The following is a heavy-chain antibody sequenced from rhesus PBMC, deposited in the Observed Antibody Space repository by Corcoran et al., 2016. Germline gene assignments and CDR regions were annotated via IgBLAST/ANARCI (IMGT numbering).Heavy chain of an antibody. Sequence: EVQLVESGGGLVQPGGSLRLSFAASGFPFSTYAMHWVRQAPGKWLEFVSVIGGDSSYTHYADSVKGRFTISRDNAKSSLSLQMNSLRAEDTAVYYCARSADFDYWGQGVLVTVSS. J-gene: IGHJ4*01. CDR3: ARSADFDY. CDR2: IGGDSSYT. V-gene: IGHV3-115*02. CDR1: GFPFSTYA.